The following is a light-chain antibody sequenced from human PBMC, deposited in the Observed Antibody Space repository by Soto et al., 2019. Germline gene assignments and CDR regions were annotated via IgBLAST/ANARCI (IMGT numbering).Light chain of an antibody. CDR3: QQYQTYST. CDR1: QSVSSSY. Sequence: EIVLTQSPGTLSLSPGERARLSCRASQSVSSSYLAWYQQKPGQAPRLLIYGASSRATGIPDRFSGSASGTEFTLTISSLKPDDFATYFCQQYQTYSTFGQGTRLEIK. CDR2: GAS. V-gene: IGKV3-20*01. J-gene: IGKJ5*01.